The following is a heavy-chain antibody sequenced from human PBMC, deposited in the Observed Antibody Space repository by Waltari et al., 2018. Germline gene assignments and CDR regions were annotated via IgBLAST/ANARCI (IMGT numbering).Heavy chain of an antibody. CDR2: IYDSGST. J-gene: IGHJ4*02. Sequence: QVQLQESGPGLVKPSETLSPTCTVSGGSIHSHYWNSLRQPPGQGLEWIGYIYDSGSTKYNPSLKSRVTISVDTSKNHFSLKLSSVTAADTALYYCARGPYRSGWPYYFDSWGQGTLVTVSS. V-gene: IGHV4-59*11. CDR3: ARGPYRSGWPYYFDS. CDR1: GGSIHSHY. D-gene: IGHD6-19*01.